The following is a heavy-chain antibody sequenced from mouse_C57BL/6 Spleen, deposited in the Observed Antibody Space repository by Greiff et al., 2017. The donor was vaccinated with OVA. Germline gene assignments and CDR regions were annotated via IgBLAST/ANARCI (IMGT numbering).Heavy chain of an antibody. Sequence: QVQLKQSGAELVRPGASVTLSCKASGYTFTDYEMHWVKQTPVHGLEWIGAIDPETGGTAYNQKFKGKAILTADKSSSTAYMELRSLTSEDSAVYYCTRDPYYEFAYWGQGTLVTVSA. J-gene: IGHJ3*01. CDR2: IDPETGGT. D-gene: IGHD2-10*01. CDR3: TRDPYYEFAY. CDR1: GYTFTDYE. V-gene: IGHV1-15*01.